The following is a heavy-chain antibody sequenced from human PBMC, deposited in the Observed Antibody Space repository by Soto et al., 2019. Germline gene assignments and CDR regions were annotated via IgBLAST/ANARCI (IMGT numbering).Heavy chain of an antibody. V-gene: IGHV1-18*01. CDR3: ARDPSQGLVVNAPNLYGMDV. D-gene: IGHD2-8*02. CDR2: ISTYNGNT. CDR1: GYTFTTYD. Sequence: ASVKVSCKASGYTFTTYDISWVRQAPGQGLEWMGRISTYNGNTNYPQSLQGRLTLTTDTSTTTAYMELRSLRSDDTAVYYCARDPSQGLVVNAPNLYGMDVWGQGTRVTV. J-gene: IGHJ6*02.